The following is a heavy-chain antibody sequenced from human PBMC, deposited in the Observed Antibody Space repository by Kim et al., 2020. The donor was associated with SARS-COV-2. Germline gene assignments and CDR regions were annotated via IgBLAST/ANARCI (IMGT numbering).Heavy chain of an antibody. D-gene: IGHD2-15*01. V-gene: IGHV3-30*03. CDR3: ARDVGGSMDY. Sequence: YTDPRKGRFTISRDNAKSTVFLQMNSLGTKDTSVYYCARDVGGSMDYWGQGTQVTVSS. J-gene: IGHJ4*02.